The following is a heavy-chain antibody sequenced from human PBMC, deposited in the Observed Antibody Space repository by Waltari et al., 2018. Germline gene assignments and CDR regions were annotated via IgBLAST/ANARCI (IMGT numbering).Heavy chain of an antibody. CDR1: GYSLTRLS. D-gene: IGHD4-17*01. Sequence: QVHLVQSGAEVKKPGASVRLSCKVFGYSLTRLSVSWVRQVAGKGLEWMGGFDPEDLETVYAQKFQGRVTMTEDTSEDTAYMELSTLTSDDTAVYYCAAESAVTTGFLFDIWGQGTLVTVSS. J-gene: IGHJ3*02. CDR2: FDPEDLET. V-gene: IGHV1-24*01. CDR3: AAESAVTTGFLFDI.